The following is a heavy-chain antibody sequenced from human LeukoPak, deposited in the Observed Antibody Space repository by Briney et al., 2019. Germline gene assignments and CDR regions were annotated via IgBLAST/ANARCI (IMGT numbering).Heavy chain of an antibody. V-gene: IGHV1-24*01. J-gene: IGHJ5*02. D-gene: IGHD1-26*01. CDR3: ARGSGSHGRDWFDP. CDR1: GYTLTELS. CDR2: FDPEDGET. Sequence: ASVKVSCKVSGYTLTELSMHWVRQAPGKGLEWMGGFDPEDGETIYAQKFQGRVTMTEDTSTGTAYMELSSLRSEDTAVYYCARGSGSHGRDWFDPWGQGTLVTVSS.